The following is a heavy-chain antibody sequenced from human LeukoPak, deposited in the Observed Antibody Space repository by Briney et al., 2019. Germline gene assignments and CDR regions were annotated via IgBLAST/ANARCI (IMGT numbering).Heavy chain of an antibody. D-gene: IGHD3-22*01. CDR3: ARAGYTMIVVEAYYYGMDV. CDR1: GGTFSSYA. V-gene: IGHV1-69*04. J-gene: IGHJ6*02. Sequence: VASVKVSCKASGGTFSSYAISWVRQAPGQGLEWMGRIIPILGIANYAQKFQGRGTITADKSTSTAYMELSSLRSEDTAVYYCARAGYTMIVVEAYYYGMDVWGQGTTVTVSS. CDR2: IIPILGIA.